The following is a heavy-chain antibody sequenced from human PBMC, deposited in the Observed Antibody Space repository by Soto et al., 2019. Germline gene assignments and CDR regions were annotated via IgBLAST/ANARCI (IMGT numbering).Heavy chain of an antibody. J-gene: IGHJ6*02. Sequence: QGQLVQSGAEVKKPGASVKVSCKASGYTFTRYGISWVRQAPGQGLEWMGWISGYNGDTNYAQKFHGRVTMTVDISTTTAFMELTSLTSDDRAVYYCAKNGQPPYYYYGMDVWGQGTTVTVSS. V-gene: IGHV1-18*01. D-gene: IGHD2-8*01. CDR1: GYTFTRYG. CDR2: ISGYNGDT. CDR3: AKNGQPPYYYYGMDV.